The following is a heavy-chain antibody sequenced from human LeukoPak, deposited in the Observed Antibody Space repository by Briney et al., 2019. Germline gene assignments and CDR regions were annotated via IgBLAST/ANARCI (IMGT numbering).Heavy chain of an antibody. CDR1: GFTFSSYA. J-gene: IGHJ5*02. D-gene: IGHD6-6*01. Sequence: EGSLRLSCAASGFTFSSYAMHWVRQAPGKGLEWVAVISYDGSNKYYADSVKGRFTISRDNAKNSLYLQMNSLRAEDTAVYYCAREIRERQLVSEDDWFDPWGQGTLVTVSS. V-gene: IGHV3-30*04. CDR2: ISYDGSNK. CDR3: AREIRERQLVSEDDWFDP.